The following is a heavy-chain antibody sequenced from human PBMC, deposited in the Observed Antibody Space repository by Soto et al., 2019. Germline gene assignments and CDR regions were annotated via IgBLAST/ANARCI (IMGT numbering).Heavy chain of an antibody. CDR3: EGGISKAEVVFDY. CDR1: GFTFSSYW. CDR2: VNSDGSST. D-gene: IGHD1-20*01. Sequence: SGGSLRLSCAASGFTFSSYWMHWVRQAPGKGLVWVSRVNSDGSSTSYADSVKGRFTISRDNAKNTLYLQMNSLRAEDKAIYYCEGGISKAEVVFDYWGPGTLVTVSS. V-gene: IGHV3-74*01. J-gene: IGHJ4*01.